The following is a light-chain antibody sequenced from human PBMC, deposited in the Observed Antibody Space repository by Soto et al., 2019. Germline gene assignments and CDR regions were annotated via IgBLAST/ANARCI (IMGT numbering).Light chain of an antibody. CDR3: SSYTISSTYV. CDR2: EVT. Sequence: QLVLTQPASVSASPGQSITISCTGTSSDVGTYDDVSWYRQHPGKGPKLLIDEVTNRPSGVSNRFSGSKSGNTASLTISGRQAEDEADYYCSSYTISSTYVFGRGTQLPVL. V-gene: IGLV2-14*01. CDR1: SSDVGTYDD. J-gene: IGLJ7*01.